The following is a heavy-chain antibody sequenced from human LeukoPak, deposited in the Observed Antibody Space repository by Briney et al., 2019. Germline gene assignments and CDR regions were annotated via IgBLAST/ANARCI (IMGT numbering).Heavy chain of an antibody. D-gene: IGHD4-17*01. CDR2: ISGSGGST. J-gene: IGHJ4*02. CDR3: AKRYGDPFGFDY. V-gene: IGHV3-23*01. Sequence: GGSLRLSCAASGLTFSRHAMSWVRQPPGKGLELVSAISGSGGSTYYADSVKGRFTISRDNSKNTLYLQMNSLIAEDTAEYYCAKRYGDPFGFDYWGQGTLVTVSS. CDR1: GLTFSRHA.